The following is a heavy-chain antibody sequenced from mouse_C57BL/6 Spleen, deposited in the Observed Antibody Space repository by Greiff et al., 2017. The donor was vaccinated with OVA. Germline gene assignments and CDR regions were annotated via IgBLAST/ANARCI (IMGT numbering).Heavy chain of an antibody. CDR2: IDPEDGDT. Sequence: VQLQQPGAELVRPGASVKLSCTASGFTINDYYMHWVKQRPEQGLEWIGRIDPEDGDTEYAPKFQGKATMTADTAASTAYLQLSSLTSEDSAVYYCATWGAEGYFDVWGTGTTVTVSS. J-gene: IGHJ1*03. CDR3: ATWGAEGYFDV. CDR1: GFTINDYY. V-gene: IGHV14-1*01.